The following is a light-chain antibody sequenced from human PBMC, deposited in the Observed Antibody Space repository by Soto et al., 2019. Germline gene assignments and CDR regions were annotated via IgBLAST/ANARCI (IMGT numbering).Light chain of an antibody. Sequence: QSALTQPASVSGSPGQSITISCTGTSSDVGGYNYVSWYQQHPGKAPKLMIYEVSNRPSGVSNRFSGSRSGNTASLTISGLQAEDEAEYYCNSYTSSSTFVFGTGTKGTFL. V-gene: IGLV2-14*01. CDR3: NSYTSSSTFV. CDR2: EVS. CDR1: SSDVGGYNY. J-gene: IGLJ1*01.